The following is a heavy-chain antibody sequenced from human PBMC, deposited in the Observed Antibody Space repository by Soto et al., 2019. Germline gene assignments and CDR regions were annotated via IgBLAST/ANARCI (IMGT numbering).Heavy chain of an antibody. D-gene: IGHD2-2*01. CDR3: ARGLDQPPVGLHFDT. J-gene: IGHJ4*02. Sequence: QVQLVQSGAEVKNPGSSVKVSCQTSGGTFNSYLIDWVRQAPGQGLEWMGGIIPAFGTAKYAQKFQGRVTITADKSTTTAYMELRTLTSDDTAVYYCARGLDQPPVGLHFDTWGQGTLVTVSS. CDR2: IIPAFGTA. V-gene: IGHV1-69*06. CDR1: GGTFNSYL.